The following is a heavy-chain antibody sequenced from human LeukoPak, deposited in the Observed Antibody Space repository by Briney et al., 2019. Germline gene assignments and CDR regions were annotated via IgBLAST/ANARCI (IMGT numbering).Heavy chain of an antibody. J-gene: IGHJ4*02. CDR2: CCPSRNP. V-gene: IGHV4-4*07. CDR1: GDSISSYS. CDR3: VRDRRGDYGVDY. Sequence: SETLSLTCIVSGDSISSYSWSWIRQPAGKGLEWIGRCCPSRNPNYNPSLQSRVTMSVDTSKRQFSLKMTSVTAADTAVYYCVRDRRGDYGVDYWGQGTLVTVSS. D-gene: IGHD4-17*01.